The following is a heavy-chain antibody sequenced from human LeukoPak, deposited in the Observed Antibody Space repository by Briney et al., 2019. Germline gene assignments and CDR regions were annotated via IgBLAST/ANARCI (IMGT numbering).Heavy chain of an antibody. CDR1: GGTFSNYA. V-gene: IGHV1-69*05. J-gene: IGHJ4*02. D-gene: IGHD4-17*01. Sequence: PVKVSCKASGGTFSNYAISWVRQAPGQGLEWMGGIIPIFDATNYAQKFQGRVTMTRDTSTSTVYMELSSLRSEDTAVYYCARDSADYGDYDYWGQGTLVTVSS. CDR3: ARDSADYGDYDY. CDR2: IIPIFDAT.